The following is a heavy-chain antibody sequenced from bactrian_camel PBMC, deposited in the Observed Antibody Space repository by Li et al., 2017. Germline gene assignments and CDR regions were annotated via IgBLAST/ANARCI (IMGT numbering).Heavy chain of an antibody. CDR1: RMTYCT. CDR3: AADYSQCYYDLRVWEYQY. D-gene: IGHD3*01. CDR2: MRTTGGIAT. Sequence: HVQLVESGGGSVQTGGSLKLSCSLSRMTYCTAWFRTVPGKEREAVAAMRTTGGIATYYSDSVRGRFAISHDNANDTVYLQMNSLKPEDTAMYYCAADYSQCYYDLRVWEYQYLGQGTQVTVS. J-gene: IGHJ4*01. V-gene: IGHV3S53*01.